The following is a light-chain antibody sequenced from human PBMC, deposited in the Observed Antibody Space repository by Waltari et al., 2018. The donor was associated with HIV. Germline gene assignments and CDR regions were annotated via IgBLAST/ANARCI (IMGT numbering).Light chain of an antibody. CDR1: SGHVGGYDF. J-gene: IGLJ2*01. Sequence: QSALTQPRSVSGSPGQSVPISCTGTSGHVGGYDFVSWYQQHPGKAPKLIIYDATRRPSVVPDRFSGSRCGNAASLTISGLQAEDEADYYCSSYAGSYTFGTIGGGTKLTVL. CDR2: DAT. V-gene: IGLV2-11*01. CDR3: SSYAGSYTFGT.